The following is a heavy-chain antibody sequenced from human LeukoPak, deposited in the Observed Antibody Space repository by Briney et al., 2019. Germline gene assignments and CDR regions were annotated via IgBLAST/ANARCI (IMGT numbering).Heavy chain of an antibody. CDR2: ISGYNGRT. V-gene: IGHV1-18*04. J-gene: IGHJ4*02. Sequence: ASVKVSCKASGYSFTTSGISWVRQAPGQGLEWMGWISGYNGRTEYTQKDQGRVTMTTDTSTSTAYVELRSLRSDDTAMYYCARSLLATGDYFDLWGQGTLLTVSS. CDR1: GYSFTTSG. CDR3: ARSLLATGDYFDL.